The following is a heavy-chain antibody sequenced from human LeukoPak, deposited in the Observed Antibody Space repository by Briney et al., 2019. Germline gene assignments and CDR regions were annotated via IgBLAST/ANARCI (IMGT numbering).Heavy chain of an antibody. V-gene: IGHV4-59*01. CDR2: IYYSGST. D-gene: IGHD3-9*01. CDR3: ARNNPMYYDILTGYYKSLSFDY. J-gene: IGHJ4*02. Sequence: PSETLSLTCTVSGGSISSYYWSWIRQPPGKGLEWVGYIYYSGSTNYNPSLKSRVTMSVDTSKNQFSLKLSSVTAADTAVYYCARNNPMYYDILTGYYKSLSFDYWGQGTLVTVSS. CDR1: GGSISSYY.